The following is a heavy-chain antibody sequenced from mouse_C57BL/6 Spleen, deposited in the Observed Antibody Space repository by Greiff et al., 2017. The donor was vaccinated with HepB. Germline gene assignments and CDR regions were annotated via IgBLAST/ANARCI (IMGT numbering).Heavy chain of an antibody. J-gene: IGHJ1*03. CDR1: GFNIKNTY. V-gene: IGHV14-3*01. D-gene: IGHD1-1*01. CDR3: AKREGHYYGSSYWYFDV. CDR2: IDPANGNT. Sequence: QLQQSVAELVRPGASVKLSCTASGFNIKNTYMHWVKQRPEQGLEWIGRIDPANGNTKYAPKFQGKATITADTSSNTAYLQLSSLTSEDTAIYYGAKREGHYYGSSYWYFDVWGTGTTVTVSS.